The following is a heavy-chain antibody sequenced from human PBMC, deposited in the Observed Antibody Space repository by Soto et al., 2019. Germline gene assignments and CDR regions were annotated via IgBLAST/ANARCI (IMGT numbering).Heavy chain of an antibody. V-gene: IGHV3-15*01. CDR1: GFTFSNSC. Sequence: EVQLVQSGGSLVKPGGSLRLSCAASGFTFSNSCMNWVRQAPGKGLEWVGRINSKTDGETTDYAAPVEGRFTISRDDSKNTLYLQMNSLKSEDTAVYYCTIFSYSTNWGQGTLVTVSS. CDR2: INSKTDGETT. J-gene: IGHJ4*02. CDR3: TIFSYSTN. D-gene: IGHD6-13*01.